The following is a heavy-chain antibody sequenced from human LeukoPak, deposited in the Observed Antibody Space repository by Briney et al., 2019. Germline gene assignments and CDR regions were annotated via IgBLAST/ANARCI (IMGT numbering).Heavy chain of an antibody. J-gene: IGHJ4*02. Sequence: GGSLRLSCAASGFSFSSYAMSWVRQAPGKGLEWVSAISGSGGSTYYADSVKGRFTISRDNAKNSLYLQMNSLRAEDTAVYYCAREDTHRVFGVVKSEDFFDYWGQGTLVTVSS. CDR3: AREDTHRVFGVVKSEDFFDY. V-gene: IGHV3-23*01. D-gene: IGHD3-3*01. CDR1: GFSFSSYA. CDR2: ISGSGGST.